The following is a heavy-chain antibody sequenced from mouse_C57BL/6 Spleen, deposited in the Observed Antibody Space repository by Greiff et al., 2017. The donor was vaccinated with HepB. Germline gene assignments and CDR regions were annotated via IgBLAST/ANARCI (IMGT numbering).Heavy chain of an antibody. Sequence: EVKLEESGGGLVKPGGSLKLSCAASGFTFSSYAMSWVRQTPEKRLEWVATISDGGSYTYYPDNVKGRFTISRDNAKNNLYLQMSHLKSEDTAMYYCAREGADYWGQGTTLTVSS. CDR3: AREGADY. J-gene: IGHJ2*01. CDR2: ISDGGSYT. CDR1: GFTFSSYA. V-gene: IGHV5-4*01.